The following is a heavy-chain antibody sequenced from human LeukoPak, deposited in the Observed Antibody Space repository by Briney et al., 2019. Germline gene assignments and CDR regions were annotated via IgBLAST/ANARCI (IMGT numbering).Heavy chain of an antibody. J-gene: IGHJ4*02. D-gene: IGHD2-15*01. V-gene: IGHV3-30*18. CDR3: AKDRRSLLRFDY. Sequence: GGSLRLSCAASGFTFSSYGMHWVRQAPGKGLEWVAVISYDGTNKYYADSVKGRFTISRDNSKNTLYLQMNSLRAEDTAVYYCAKDRRSLLRFDYWGQGTLVTVSS. CDR2: ISYDGTNK. CDR1: GFTFSSYG.